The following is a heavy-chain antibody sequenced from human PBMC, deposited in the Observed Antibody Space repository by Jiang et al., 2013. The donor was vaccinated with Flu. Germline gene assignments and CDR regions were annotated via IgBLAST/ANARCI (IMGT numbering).Heavy chain of an antibody. Sequence: GGGVVQPGRSLRLSCEASGFTLSHYAMHWVRQAPGKGLEWVAFISYDEGSNKYYADSVKGRFTISRDNSKNTLHLQMSSLRPEDTAVYYCARDSSAHGDHFDSWGQGTLVTVSS. CDR2: ISYDEGSNK. J-gene: IGHJ4*02. V-gene: IGHV3-30-3*01. CDR3: ARDSSAHGDHFDS. D-gene: IGHD4-17*01. CDR1: GFTLSHYA.